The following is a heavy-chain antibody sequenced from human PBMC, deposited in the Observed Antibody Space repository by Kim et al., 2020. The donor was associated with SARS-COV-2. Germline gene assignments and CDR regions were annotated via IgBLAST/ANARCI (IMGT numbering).Heavy chain of an antibody. D-gene: IGHD3-22*01. Sequence: SETLSLTCAVYGGSFSGYYWSWIRQPPGKGLEWIGEINHSGSTNYNPSLKSRVTISVDTSKNQFSLKLSSVTAADTAVYYCARVKHSSGYPNWGQGTLVTVSS. CDR1: GGSFSGYY. CDR3: ARVKHSSGYPN. J-gene: IGHJ4*02. V-gene: IGHV4-34*01. CDR2: INHSGST.